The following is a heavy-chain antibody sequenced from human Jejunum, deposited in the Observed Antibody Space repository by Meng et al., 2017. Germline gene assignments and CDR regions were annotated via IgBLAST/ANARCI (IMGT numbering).Heavy chain of an antibody. J-gene: IGHJ4*02. CDR3: SRQTESTHDF. CDR1: GFTFSGSH. V-gene: IGHV3-73*01. Sequence: GGSLRLSCAASGFTFSGSHMHWVRQVSGKGLEWVGHIRSKSDNYATAYAASVEGRSTISRDDSKNTAYLHMNSLKTEDTAVYYCSRQTESTHDFWGQGTLVTVSS. CDR2: IRSKSDNYAT.